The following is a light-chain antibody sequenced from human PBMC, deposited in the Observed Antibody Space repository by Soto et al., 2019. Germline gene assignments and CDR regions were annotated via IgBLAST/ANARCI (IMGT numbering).Light chain of an antibody. CDR1: QSVSSN. V-gene: IGKV3-15*01. Sequence: VITQSPATLSVSPGERATLSCSASQSVSSNLAWYQQKHGQAPRLLIYGASTRATGIPARFSGSGSGTEFTLTISSLQSEDFAVYYCQQYDNWPPITFGQRTRLEIK. CDR3: QQYDNWPPIT. J-gene: IGKJ5*01. CDR2: GAS.